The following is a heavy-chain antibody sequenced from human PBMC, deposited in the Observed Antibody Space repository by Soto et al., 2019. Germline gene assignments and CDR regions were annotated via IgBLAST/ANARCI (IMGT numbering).Heavy chain of an antibody. CDR2: ISSSSSYI. CDR1: GFTFSSYS. V-gene: IGHV3-21*01. D-gene: IGHD3-10*01. CDR3: AREELLWFGELFSYFDY. J-gene: IGHJ4*02. Sequence: EVQLVESGGGLVKPGGSLRLSCAASGFTFSSYSMNWVRQAPGKGLEWVSSISSSSSYIYYADSVKGRFTISRDNAKNSLYLQMNSLRAEDTAVYYCAREELLWFGELFSYFDYWGQGTLVTVSS.